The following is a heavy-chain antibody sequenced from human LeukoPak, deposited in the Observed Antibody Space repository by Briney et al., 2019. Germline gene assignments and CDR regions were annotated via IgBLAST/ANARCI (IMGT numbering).Heavy chain of an antibody. CDR2: IKKDGSEK. V-gene: IGHV3-7*03. J-gene: IGHJ4*02. CDR3: AKTMGRGLLGYFDY. D-gene: IGHD3-10*01. Sequence: GGSLRLSCAASGFNFGTHWMTWVRQAPGKGLECVAIIKKDGSEKYHVDSVKGRFTISRDNSKNTLYLQMSSLRAEDTAVYYCAKTMGRGLLGYFDYWGQGTLVTVSS. CDR1: GFNFGTHW.